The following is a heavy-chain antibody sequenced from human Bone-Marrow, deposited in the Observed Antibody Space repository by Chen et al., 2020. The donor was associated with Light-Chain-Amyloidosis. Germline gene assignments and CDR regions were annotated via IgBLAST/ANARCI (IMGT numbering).Heavy chain of an antibody. CDR1: GYTLPNYW. CDR2: IYPDDSDA. Sequence: EVQLDQSGPEGKKPGEPLKISCKDSGYTLPNYWIGWVRQMPGKGLEWMGVIYPDDSDARYSPSFEGQVTISADKSITTAYLQWRSLKASDTAMYYCARRRDGYNFDYWGQGTLVTVSS. CDR3: ARRRDGYNFDY. D-gene: IGHD5-12*01. V-gene: IGHV5-51*01. J-gene: IGHJ4*02.